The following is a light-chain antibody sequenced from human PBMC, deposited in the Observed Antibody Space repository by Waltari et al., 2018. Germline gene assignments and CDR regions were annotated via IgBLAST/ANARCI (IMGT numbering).Light chain of an antibody. Sequence: QSALTQPRSVSGSPRQSVTISCTGTSSDVGGYNYVSWYQQHPGKAPRLMIYDANKRPAGVPDRFSGSKSGNTASLTISGLQAEDEADYYCCSYASSYTLVFGGGTKVTVL. V-gene: IGLV2-11*01. CDR1: SSDVGGYNY. CDR3: CSYASSYTLV. J-gene: IGLJ2*01. CDR2: DAN.